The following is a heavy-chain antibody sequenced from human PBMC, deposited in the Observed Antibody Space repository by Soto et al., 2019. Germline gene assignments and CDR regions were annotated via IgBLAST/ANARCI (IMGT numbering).Heavy chain of an antibody. CDR1: GVTFSSYA. J-gene: IGHJ4*02. Sequence: QVQLVQSGAELKKPGSSVKVSCSASGVTFSSYAFTWVRQAPGQGLEWMGNIIPVFRTSNYAQGFQGRLTISADESTNTIYRELSRLRSEDTAVYFCAKDGSWDGGGGESWGQGTLVIVSS. CDR3: AKDGSWDGGGGES. CDR2: IIPVFRTS. V-gene: IGHV1-69*18. D-gene: IGHD3-16*01.